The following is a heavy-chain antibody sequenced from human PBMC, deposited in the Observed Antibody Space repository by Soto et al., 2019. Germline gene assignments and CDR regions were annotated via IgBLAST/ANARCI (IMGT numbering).Heavy chain of an antibody. CDR2: IKRQTDGETT. D-gene: IGHD3-3*01. CDR1: GFTFSNVW. J-gene: IGHJ3*02. V-gene: IGHV3-15*01. CDR3: ATSEWNDAFDI. Sequence: EVQLVESGGGLVKPGGSLRLSCAASGFTFSNVWMTWIRQAPGKGLEWVGRIKRQTDGETTDYGAPVKGRFTVSRDDSKNTLYLQMNSLKTEDTGLYYCATSEWNDAFDIWGHGTMVTVSS.